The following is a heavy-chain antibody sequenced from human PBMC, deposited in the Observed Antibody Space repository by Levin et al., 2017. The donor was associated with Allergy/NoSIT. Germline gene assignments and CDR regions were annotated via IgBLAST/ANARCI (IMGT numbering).Heavy chain of an antibody. J-gene: IGHJ3*01. V-gene: IGHV3-23*01. Sequence: PGGSLRLSCDASGFSLSEYAMSWVRQAPGKGLEWVSVITGGGFNTYYGDSAKGRFTVSRDNSKNTLYLELNSLGAEDSAVYYCAKKQGGTTGFSFDVWGQGTMVTVSS. CDR2: ITGGGFNT. CDR1: GFSLSEYA. CDR3: AKKQGGTTGFSFDV. D-gene: IGHD1-14*01.